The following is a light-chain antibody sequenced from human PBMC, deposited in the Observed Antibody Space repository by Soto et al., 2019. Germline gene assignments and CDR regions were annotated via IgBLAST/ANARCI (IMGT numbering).Light chain of an antibody. CDR3: QQYGSSAPII. Sequence: EIVLTQSPGTLSLSPGERATLSCRASQSVTSNYLAWYQQKPGQAPSLLIYGASSRATGIPDRFSGSGSGTDFTLTISRLEPEDFGMCYCQQYGSSAPIIFGQGTRVEIE. CDR2: GAS. CDR1: QSVTSNY. J-gene: IGKJ5*01. V-gene: IGKV3-20*01.